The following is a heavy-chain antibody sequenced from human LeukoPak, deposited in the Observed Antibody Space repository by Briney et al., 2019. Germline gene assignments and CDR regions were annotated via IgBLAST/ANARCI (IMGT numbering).Heavy chain of an antibody. Sequence: PGGSLRLSCAVSGFTFSSYAMPWVRQAPGKGLEWVAVISYDGSNKYYADSVKGRFTISRDNSKNTLYLQMNSLRAEDTAVYYCALRAIVVVDDAFDIWGQGTMVTVSS. D-gene: IGHD3-22*01. J-gene: IGHJ3*02. CDR3: ALRAIVVVDDAFDI. V-gene: IGHV3-30*01. CDR1: GFTFSSYA. CDR2: ISYDGSNK.